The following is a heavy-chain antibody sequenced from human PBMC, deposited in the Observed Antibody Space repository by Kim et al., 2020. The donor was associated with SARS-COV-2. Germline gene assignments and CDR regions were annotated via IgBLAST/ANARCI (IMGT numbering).Heavy chain of an antibody. V-gene: IGHV1-46*01. CDR3: ARDPSAGNYDSSGSHLDY. J-gene: IGHJ4*02. CDR1: GYTFTSYY. D-gene: IGHD3-22*01. Sequence: ASVKVSCKASGYTFTSYYMHWVRQAPGQGLEWMGIINPSGGSTSYAQKFQGRVTMTRDTSTSTVYMELSSLRSEDTAVYYCARDPSAGNYDSSGSHLDYWGQGTLVTVSS. CDR2: INPSGGST.